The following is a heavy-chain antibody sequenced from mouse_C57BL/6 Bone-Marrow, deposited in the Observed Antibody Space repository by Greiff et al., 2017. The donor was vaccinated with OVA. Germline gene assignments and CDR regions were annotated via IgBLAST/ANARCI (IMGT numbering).Heavy chain of an antibody. CDR1: GYTFTSYW. V-gene: IGHV1-64*01. Sequence: QVQLQQPGAELVKPGASVKLSCKASGYTFTSYWMHWVKQRPGQGLEWIGMIHPNSGSTNYNEKFKGKATFTADTSSNTAYMQLSSLTTEDSAIYYCARRDYYGDYYAMDYWGQGTSVTVSS. J-gene: IGHJ4*01. D-gene: IGHD1-1*01. CDR2: IHPNSGST. CDR3: ARRDYYGDYYAMDY.